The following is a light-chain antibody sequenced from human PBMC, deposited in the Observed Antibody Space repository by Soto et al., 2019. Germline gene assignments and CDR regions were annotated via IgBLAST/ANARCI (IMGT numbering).Light chain of an antibody. Sequence: DIQMTQSPSTLSASVGDRVTITCRASQNIIRSLAWYQQKTGKAPNLLIYKASSLQSGVPSRFSGSGSETAFTLTISSLQPDDFATYYCQQYNNNPWTFGQGTKVEIK. V-gene: IGKV1-5*03. CDR2: KAS. CDR1: QNIIRS. CDR3: QQYNNNPWT. J-gene: IGKJ1*01.